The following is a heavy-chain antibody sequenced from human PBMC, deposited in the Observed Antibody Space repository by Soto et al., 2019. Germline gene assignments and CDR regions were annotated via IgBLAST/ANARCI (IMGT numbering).Heavy chain of an antibody. CDR3: ARIYCSGGSCYYYYGMDV. Sequence: ASVKVSCKASGYTFTSYGISWVRQAPGQGLEWMGWISAYNGNTNYAQKLQGRVTMTTDTSTSTAYMELRSLRSDDTAVYYGARIYCSGGSCYYYYGMDVWGQGTTVTVSS. CDR2: ISAYNGNT. J-gene: IGHJ6*02. V-gene: IGHV1-18*01. D-gene: IGHD2-15*01. CDR1: GYTFTSYG.